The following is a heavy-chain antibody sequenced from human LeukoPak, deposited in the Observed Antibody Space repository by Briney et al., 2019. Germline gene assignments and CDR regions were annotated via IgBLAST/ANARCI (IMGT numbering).Heavy chain of an antibody. CDR1: GGSISSSTYY. D-gene: IGHD3-16*01. CDR2: IYYSGTT. J-gene: IGHJ4*02. Sequence: SETLSLTCTVSGGSISSSTYYWGWVRQPPGEGLEWIGSIYYSGTTYYNPSLKSRVTISVDTSKTQFSLRRSSVTAADTAVYYCARRLGYYFDYWGQGTLVTVSS. CDR3: ARRLGYYFDY. V-gene: IGHV4-39*01.